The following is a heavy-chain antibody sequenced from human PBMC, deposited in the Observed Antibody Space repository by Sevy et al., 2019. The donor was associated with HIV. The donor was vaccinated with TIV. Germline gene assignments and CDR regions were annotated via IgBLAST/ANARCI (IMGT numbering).Heavy chain of an antibody. J-gene: IGHJ4*02. CDR3: ARGKVLFDY. CDR2: IYHNGST. V-gene: IGHV4-59*01. Sequence: SETLSLTCTVSGDSFSNYYWSWIRQSPGKGLEWIGYIYHNGSTNFNRSLKRRVTISVYTSKNQFSLKLSSVTAADTAVYYCARGKVLFDYWGQGTLVTVSS. D-gene: IGHD3-10*01. CDR1: GDSFSNYY.